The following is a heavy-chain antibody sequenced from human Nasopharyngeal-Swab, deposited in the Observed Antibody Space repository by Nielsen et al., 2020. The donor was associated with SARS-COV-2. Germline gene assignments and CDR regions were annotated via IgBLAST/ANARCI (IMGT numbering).Heavy chain of an antibody. D-gene: IGHD2-21*01. V-gene: IGHV3-30*02. CDR3: AKSMAYFQLSGTYNLDF. CDR2: IWYDGSNK. Sequence: GESLKISCAASGFSFSTYGMHWVRQSPVKGLEWLTNIWYDGSNKYYADSVKGRFTVSRDSSKNTDYLQMNSLRPDDTAVYFCAKSMAYFQLSGTYNLDFWGQGTLVTVSS. CDR1: GFSFSTYG. J-gene: IGHJ4*02.